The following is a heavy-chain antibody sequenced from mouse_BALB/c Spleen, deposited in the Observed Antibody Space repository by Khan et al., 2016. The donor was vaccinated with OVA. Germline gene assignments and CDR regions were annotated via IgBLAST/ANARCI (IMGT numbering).Heavy chain of an antibody. V-gene: IGHV1-80*01. D-gene: IGHD1-1*01. CDR3: AREGYYGSRRAWFAY. CDR1: GYAFSSYW. J-gene: IGHJ3*01. Sequence: QVQLKQSGAELVRPGSPVKISCKASGYAFSSYWMNWVKQRPGQGLEWIGQIYPGGGNTYYSGNFKGKATLTADKSSNTAYMQLSTLTSEDSAVYFCAREGYYGSRRAWFAYWGQGTLVTVSA. CDR2: IYPGGGNT.